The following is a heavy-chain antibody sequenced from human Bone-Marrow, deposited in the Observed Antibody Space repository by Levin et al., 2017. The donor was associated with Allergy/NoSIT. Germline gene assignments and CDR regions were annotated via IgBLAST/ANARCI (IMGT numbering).Heavy chain of an antibody. V-gene: IGHV3-23*01. Sequence: SCAASGFPIDSRAMSWVRQAPGKGLEWVASISNNRGKTYYADVVRGRFTISRDISDNTLSLQMSSLRVDDTAVYFCAKDSPSAGWPSFDYWGHGTLVAVSS. CDR2: ISNNRGKT. J-gene: IGHJ4*01. CDR3: AKDSPSAGWPSFDY. CDR1: GFPIDSRA. D-gene: IGHD6-19*01.